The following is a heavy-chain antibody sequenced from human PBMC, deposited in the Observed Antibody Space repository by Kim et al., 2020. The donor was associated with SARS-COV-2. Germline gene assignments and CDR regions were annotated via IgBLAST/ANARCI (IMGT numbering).Heavy chain of an antibody. CDR1: GGSITTYY. V-gene: IGHV4-59*13. J-gene: IGHJ4*02. CDR3: ARGRYCTGGRCYGGIGNFDF. Sequence: SETLSLTCAVSGGSITTYYWNWIRQSPGKGLEWIGYIYYSGNTNYNRSLKSRVTMSLDTSKNQFSLTLTSVTAADTAMYYCARGRYCTGGRCYGGIGNFDFWGQGTLGHRLL. D-gene: IGHD2-8*02. CDR2: IYYSGNT.